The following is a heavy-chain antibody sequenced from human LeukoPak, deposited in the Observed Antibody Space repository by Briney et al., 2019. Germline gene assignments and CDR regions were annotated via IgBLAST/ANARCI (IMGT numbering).Heavy chain of an antibody. V-gene: IGHV3-7*01. CDR2: IKQDGSEK. CDR3: AKRAYYYDSSGLYFDY. CDR1: GFTFSSSW. Sequence: GGSLRLSCAASGFTFSSSWMSWVRQVPGKGLEWVANIKQDGSEKYYVDSVKGRFTISRDNAKNSLYLQMNSLRAEDTAVYYCAKRAYYYDSSGLYFDYWGQGTLVTVSS. D-gene: IGHD3-22*01. J-gene: IGHJ4*02.